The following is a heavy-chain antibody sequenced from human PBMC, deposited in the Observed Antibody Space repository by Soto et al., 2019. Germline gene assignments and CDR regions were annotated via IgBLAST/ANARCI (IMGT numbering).Heavy chain of an antibody. J-gene: IGHJ6*02. Sequence: ASVKVSCKASGGTFSSYAISWVRQAPGQGLEWMGGIIPTFGTANYAQKFQGRVTITADESTSTAYMELSSLRSEDTAVYYCARNMYSSSWSEYYYYYYGMDVWGQGTTVTVSS. CDR3: ARNMYSSSWSEYYYYYYGMDV. V-gene: IGHV1-69*13. CDR1: GGTFSSYA. D-gene: IGHD6-13*01. CDR2: IIPTFGTA.